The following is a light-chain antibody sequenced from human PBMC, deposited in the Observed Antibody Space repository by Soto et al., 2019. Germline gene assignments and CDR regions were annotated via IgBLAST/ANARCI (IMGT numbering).Light chain of an antibody. J-gene: IGKJ2*01. CDR1: QSVSTTY. Sequence: EIVLTQSPGTLSLSPGERATLSCRASQSVSTTYLAWFQQKPGQAPRLLIYGTSSRATGVPDRFSGSGSGTDFTLTISRLEPEDFAVYYCQQYGNSPRTSGQGTKLEIK. CDR2: GTS. V-gene: IGKV3-20*01. CDR3: QQYGNSPRT.